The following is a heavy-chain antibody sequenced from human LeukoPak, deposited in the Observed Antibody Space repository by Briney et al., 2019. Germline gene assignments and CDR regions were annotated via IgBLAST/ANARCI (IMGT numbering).Heavy chain of an antibody. J-gene: IGHJ5*02. CDR1: GGSISSYY. V-gene: IGHV4-59*08. D-gene: IGHD5-18*01. CDR2: IYYSGST. Sequence: PSETLSLTCTVSGGSISSYYWSWIRQPPGKGLEWIGYIYYSGSTNYNPSLKSRVTISVDTSKNQFSLKLSSVTAADTAVYYCARLGGDTAMVYLWGQGTLVTVSS. CDR3: ARLGGDTAMVYL.